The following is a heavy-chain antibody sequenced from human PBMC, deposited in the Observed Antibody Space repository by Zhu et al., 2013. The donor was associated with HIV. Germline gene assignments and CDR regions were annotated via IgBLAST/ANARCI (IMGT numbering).Heavy chain of an antibody. D-gene: IGHD2-8*02. V-gene: IGHV1-8*03. CDR2: VDPTTGNA. CDR1: GYTFTNDG. CDR3: ARMDKGSCTATTCPDWFDP. Sequence: QVQLVQSGPEVKKPGASVKVSCKASGYTFTNDGINWVRQATGHGLEWMGWVDPTTGNAGYAQKFQGRVTITRNVSTSTVYMQLSSLRSDDTAVYYCARMDKGSCTATTCPDWFDPGAREPWSPSHQ. J-gene: IGHJ5*02.